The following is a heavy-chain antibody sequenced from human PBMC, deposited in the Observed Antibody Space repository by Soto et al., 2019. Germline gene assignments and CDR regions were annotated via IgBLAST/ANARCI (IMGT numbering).Heavy chain of an antibody. CDR3: AXVGDFWSGGDYYYGMDV. CDR2: IYHSGST. V-gene: IGHV4-30-2*01. CDR1: GGSISSGGYS. D-gene: IGHD3-3*01. J-gene: IGHJ6*02. Sequence: SETLSLTCAVSGGSISSGGYSWSWIRQPPGKGLEWIGYIYHSGSTYYNPSLKSRVTISVDRSKNQFSLKLSTVTAADTAVYYCAXVGDFWSGGDYYYGMDVWGQGTTVTVSS.